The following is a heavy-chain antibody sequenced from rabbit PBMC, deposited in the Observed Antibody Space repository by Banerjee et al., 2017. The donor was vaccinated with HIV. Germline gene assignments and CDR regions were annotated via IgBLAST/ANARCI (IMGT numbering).Heavy chain of an antibody. CDR3: ARDHAGNIDNTIFTL. V-gene: IGHV1S40*01. J-gene: IGHJ4*01. CDR2: IYTGSSAST. Sequence: QSLEESGGDLVKPGASLTLTCTVSGFDFSSYGVSWVRQAPGKGLEWIACIYTGSSASTYYASWAKGRFTISKTSSTTVTLQMTSLTDADTATYFCARDHAGNIDNTIFTLWGQGTLVTVS. CDR1: GFDFSSYG. D-gene: IGHD8-1*01.